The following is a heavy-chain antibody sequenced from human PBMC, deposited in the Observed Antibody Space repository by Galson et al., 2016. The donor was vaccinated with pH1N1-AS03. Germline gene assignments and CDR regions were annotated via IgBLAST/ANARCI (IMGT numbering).Heavy chain of an antibody. Sequence: SVKVSCKASGYTFITYGISWVRQAPGQGLEWMGWMSAYSGETRYAPNFQGRVTMTRDTSMRTAYMDLRSLTSDDTAVYYCVREFEDPQKRVVAFGYWGQGTLVIVSS. V-gene: IGHV1-18*01. CDR1: GYTFITYG. J-gene: IGHJ4*02. CDR2: MSAYSGET. CDR3: VREFEDPQKRVVAFGY.